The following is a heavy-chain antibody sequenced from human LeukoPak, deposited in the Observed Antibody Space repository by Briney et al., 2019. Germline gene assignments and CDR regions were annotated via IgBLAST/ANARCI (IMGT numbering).Heavy chain of an antibody. J-gene: IGHJ5*02. D-gene: IGHD3-3*01. Sequence: GGSLRLSCAASGFTFSNYWMSWVRQAPGKGLEWVANIKQDGSEKYYVDSVKGRFTITRDNAKNSLYLQMNSLRAEDTAVYYCARDGRFLEWLLSFDPWGQGTLVTVSS. CDR3: ARDGRFLEWLLSFDP. CDR2: IKQDGSEK. V-gene: IGHV3-7*01. CDR1: GFTFSNYW.